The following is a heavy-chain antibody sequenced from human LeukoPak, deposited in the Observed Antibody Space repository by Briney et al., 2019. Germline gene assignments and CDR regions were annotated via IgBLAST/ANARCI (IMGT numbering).Heavy chain of an antibody. CDR3: ARDSSNWLPHWYFDL. CDR2: IYSSGST. CDR1: GFTVSSNY. J-gene: IGHJ2*01. D-gene: IGHD6-13*01. V-gene: IGHV3-53*01. Sequence: GGSLRLSCAASGFTVSSNYMSWVRQAPGKGLEWVSVIYSSGSTYHADSVKGRFTISRDISKNTLYLQMNSLRTEDAAVYYCARDSSNWLPHWYFDLWGRGTLVTVSS.